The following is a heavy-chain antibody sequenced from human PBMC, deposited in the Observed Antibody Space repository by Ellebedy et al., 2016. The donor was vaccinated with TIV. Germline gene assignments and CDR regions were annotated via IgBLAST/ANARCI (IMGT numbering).Heavy chain of an antibody. J-gene: IGHJ4*02. D-gene: IGHD3-16*01. CDR1: GFTFSTYA. CDR3: TRGPTHGGFDY. Sequence: GESLKISCAASGFTFSTYAMHWVRQAPGKGLEWVALISYDGSNKYYADSVKGRFTISRDISKNTLFLQMNSLRVEDTAVYYCTRGPTHGGFDYWGQGTLVTVSS. V-gene: IGHV3-30-3*01. CDR2: ISYDGSNK.